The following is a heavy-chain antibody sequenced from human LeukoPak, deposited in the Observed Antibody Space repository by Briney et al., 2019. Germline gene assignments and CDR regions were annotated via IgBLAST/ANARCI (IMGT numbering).Heavy chain of an antibody. Sequence: PSETLSLTCTVSGGFVSRESWTWIRQFPDKRLEWIGYISHSGASDYKPSLESRVTISRDTPKNQFFLNLTAVTAADTAVYYCARDFRVSSSGWYSDYNWFDPWGQGTLVTVSS. V-gene: IGHV4-59*02. D-gene: IGHD6-19*01. CDR1: GGFVSRES. CDR3: ARDFRVSSSGWYSDYNWFDP. J-gene: IGHJ5*02. CDR2: ISHSGAS.